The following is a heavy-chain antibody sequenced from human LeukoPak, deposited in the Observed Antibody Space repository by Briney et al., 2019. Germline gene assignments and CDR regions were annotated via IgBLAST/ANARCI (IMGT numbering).Heavy chain of an antibody. CDR3: ARDHRGDRY. CDR2: ISSGSETI. V-gene: IGHV3-48*04. Sequence: GSLRLSCEASGFSFSSHSMNWVRQAPGKGLEWVSYISSGSETIYYADSVKGRFTISRDNAKNSLYLQMNGLRAEDTAVYYCARDHRGDRYWGQGTLVTVSS. CDR1: GFSFSSHS. D-gene: IGHD4-17*01. J-gene: IGHJ4*02.